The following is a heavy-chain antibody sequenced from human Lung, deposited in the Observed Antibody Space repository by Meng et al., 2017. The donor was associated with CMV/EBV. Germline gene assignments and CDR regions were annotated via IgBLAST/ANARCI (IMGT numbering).Heavy chain of an antibody. V-gene: IGHV1-18*01. CDR2: ISTYNDNT. J-gene: IGHJ6*02. CDR1: GYTLTSYD. D-gene: IGHD2-2*01. Sequence: ASVKVSCKASGYTLTSYDITWVRQAPGKGLEWMGWISTYNDNTNYAQKLQGRVTVTTDTSTSTAYMELRSLTSDDTAVYYCARYCSRTTCSNYYNAVDVWXQGTTVXVSS. CDR3: ARYCSRTTCSNYYNAVDV.